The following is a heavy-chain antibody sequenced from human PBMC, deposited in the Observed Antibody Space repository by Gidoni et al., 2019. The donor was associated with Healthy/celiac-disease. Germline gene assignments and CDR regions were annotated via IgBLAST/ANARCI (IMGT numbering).Heavy chain of an antibody. V-gene: IGHV4-61*02. Sequence: QVQLQESGPGLVKPSQTLSLTCTVSGGSLSSGSYYWSWIRQPAGKGLEWIGRIYTSGSTNYNPSLKSRVTISVDTSKNQFSLKLSSVTAADTAVYYCARGRQPTPRGYMDVWGKGTTVTVSS. CDR3: ARGRQPTPRGYMDV. CDR1: GGSLSSGSYY. D-gene: IGHD1-26*01. J-gene: IGHJ6*03. CDR2: IYTSGST.